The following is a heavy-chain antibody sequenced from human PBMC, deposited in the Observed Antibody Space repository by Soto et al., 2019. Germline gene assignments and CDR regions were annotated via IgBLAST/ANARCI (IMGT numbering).Heavy chain of an antibody. CDR1: GYTFTSYG. D-gene: IGHD5-18*01. Sequence: QVQLVQSGAEVKKPGASVKVSCKASGYTFTSYGISWVRQAPGQGLEWMGWISVYNGNTNYAQKLQGRVTMTTDTSTRTAYMELRSLRSDDTAVYYCAGGRPGYSYGFNLDYWGRGTLVTVSS. CDR2: ISVYNGNT. CDR3: AGGRPGYSYGFNLDY. V-gene: IGHV1-18*01. J-gene: IGHJ4*02.